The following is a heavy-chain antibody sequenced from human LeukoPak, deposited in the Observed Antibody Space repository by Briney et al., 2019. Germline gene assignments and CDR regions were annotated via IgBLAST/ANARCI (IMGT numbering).Heavy chain of an antibody. D-gene: IGHD6-13*01. Sequence: GSSVKVSCKASGGTFSSYAISWVRQAPGQGLEWMGRINPNSGGTNYAQKFQGRVTMTRDTSISTAYMELSRLRSDDTAVYYCARARKFGIAAAVPGGYYYYYYMDVWGKGTTVTVSS. CDR2: INPNSGGT. V-gene: IGHV1-2*06. CDR1: GGTFSSYA. J-gene: IGHJ6*03. CDR3: ARARKFGIAAAVPGGYYYYYYMDV.